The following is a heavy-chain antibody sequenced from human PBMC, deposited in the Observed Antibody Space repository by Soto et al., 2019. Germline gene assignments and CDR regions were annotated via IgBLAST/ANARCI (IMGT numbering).Heavy chain of an antibody. CDR1: GGSFSGYY. V-gene: IGHV4-34*01. D-gene: IGHD3-22*01. CDR2: INHSGST. Sequence: SETLSLTCAVYGGSFSGYYWSWIRHPPGKGLEWIGEINHSGSTNYNPSLKSRVTISVDTSKNQFSLKLSSVTAADTAVYYCARSDYYDSSGYYRYYYYYGMDVWGQGTTVTVSS. CDR3: ARSDYYDSSGYYRYYYYYGMDV. J-gene: IGHJ6*02.